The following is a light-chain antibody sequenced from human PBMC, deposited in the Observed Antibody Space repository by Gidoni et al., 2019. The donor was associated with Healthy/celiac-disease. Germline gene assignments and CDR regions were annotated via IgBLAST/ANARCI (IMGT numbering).Light chain of an antibody. CDR2: EVS. J-gene: IGLJ2*01. CDR1: SSDVGGYNY. Sequence: QSALTQPASVSGSPGQSITISCTGTSSDVGGYNYVSWYQQHPGKAPKLMIYEVSKRPSGVSNRFSVSKSGNTSSLTISGLQAEDEADYYCSSYTSSITPVVFGGGTKLTVL. CDR3: SSYTSSITPVV. V-gene: IGLV2-14*01.